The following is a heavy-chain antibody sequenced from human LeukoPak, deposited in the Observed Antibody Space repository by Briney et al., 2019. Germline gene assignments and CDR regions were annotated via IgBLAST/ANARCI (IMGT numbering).Heavy chain of an antibody. CDR2: IYYSGST. J-gene: IGHJ4*02. V-gene: IGHV4-59*01. Sequence: SETLSLTCTVSGGSISSYYWSWIRQPPGKGLEWIGYIYYSGSTNYNPSLKSRVTISVDTSKNQFSLKLSSVTAADTAVYYCASGINTVTTYYFDYWGQGTLVTVSS. CDR3: ASGINTVTTYYFDY. CDR1: GGSISSYY. D-gene: IGHD4-17*01.